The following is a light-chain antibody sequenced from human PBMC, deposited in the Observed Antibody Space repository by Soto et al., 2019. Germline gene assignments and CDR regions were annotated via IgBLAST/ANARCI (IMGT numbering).Light chain of an antibody. Sequence: EVMLTQSPGTLSLSPGERATLSCRASQSVSSNYLAWYQQKSCQAPRLLIYGASNRATGIPDRFSGSGSGTDFTLTIRRLEPEDFAVYYCQQYDTSPRTFGQGTKVEFK. CDR1: QSVSSNY. V-gene: IGKV3-20*01. CDR2: GAS. CDR3: QQYDTSPRT. J-gene: IGKJ1*01.